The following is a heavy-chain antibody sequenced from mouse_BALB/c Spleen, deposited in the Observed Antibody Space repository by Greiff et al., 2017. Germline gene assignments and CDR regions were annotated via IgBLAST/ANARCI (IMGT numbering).Heavy chain of an antibody. J-gene: IGHJ1*01. CDR3: ARRGYGSRYWYFDV. Sequence: EVKLMESGGGLVQPGGSLKLSCAASGFDFSRYWMSWVRQAPGKGLEWIGEINPDSSTINYTPSLKDKFIISRDNAKNTLYLQMSKVRSEDTALYYCARRGYGSRYWYFDVWGAGTTVTVSS. D-gene: IGHD1-1*01. CDR2: INPDSSTI. CDR1: GFDFSRYW. V-gene: IGHV4-1*02.